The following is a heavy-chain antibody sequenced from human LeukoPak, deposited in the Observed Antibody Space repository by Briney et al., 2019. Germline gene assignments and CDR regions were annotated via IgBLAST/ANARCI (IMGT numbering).Heavy chain of an antibody. V-gene: IGHV3-23*01. CDR2: ITVSDDTT. Sequence: GGSLRLSCAASEFSFSSYAMQWVRQAPGKGLEWVSGITVSDDTTYYTNSVKGRFTISRDNSKNTLYLQMNSLRVEGTAVYYCAKYLTARGPPYALDVWGQGTSVTVSS. CDR3: AKYLTARGPPYALDV. CDR1: EFSFSSYA. J-gene: IGHJ6*02. D-gene: IGHD1-14*01.